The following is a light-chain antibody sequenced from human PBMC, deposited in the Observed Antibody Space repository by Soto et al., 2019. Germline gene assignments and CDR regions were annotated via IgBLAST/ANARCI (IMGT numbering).Light chain of an antibody. V-gene: IGLV2-8*01. Sequence: QSVLTQPPSASGSPGQSVTISCTGTSSDVGAYNYVSWYQQHPGKAPKLMIYDVTKRPSGVPDRFSGSKSGNTASLTVSGLQADDEADFYCSSYAGRLGVVFGGGTKVTVL. CDR1: SSDVGAYNY. CDR2: DVT. CDR3: SSYAGRLGVV. J-gene: IGLJ2*01.